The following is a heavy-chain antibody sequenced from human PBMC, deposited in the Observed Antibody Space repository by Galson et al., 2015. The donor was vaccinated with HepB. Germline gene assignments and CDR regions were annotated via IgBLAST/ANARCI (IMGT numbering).Heavy chain of an antibody. J-gene: IGHJ6*02. CDR1: GFTFSSYA. CDR3: AKSGTTPEGDIVVVPAAPDV. V-gene: IGHV3-23*01. D-gene: IGHD2-2*01. CDR2: VSTSGDGT. Sequence: SLRLSCAASGFTFSSYAMSWVRQAPGKGLEWVSAVSTSGDGTYYGDSVKGRFTISRDNSKNTLYLQMNSLRAEDTAVYYCAKSGTTPEGDIVVVPAAPDVWGQGTTVTVSS.